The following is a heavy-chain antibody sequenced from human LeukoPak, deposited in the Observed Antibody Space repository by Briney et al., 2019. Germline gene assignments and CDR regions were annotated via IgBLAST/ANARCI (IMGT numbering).Heavy chain of an antibody. V-gene: IGHV3-30*18. J-gene: IGHJ4*02. CDR1: GFTFSTYG. D-gene: IGHD5-18*01. CDR3: AKDSSGGYSYGNFDY. CDR2: ISYDGTNK. Sequence: GGSLRLSCAASGFTFSTYGMHWVRQAPGKGLEWVAVISYDGTNKYYADSVKGRFTISRDNSKNTLCLQMNSLRGEDTAVYHCAKDSSGGYSYGNFDYWGQGTLVTVSS.